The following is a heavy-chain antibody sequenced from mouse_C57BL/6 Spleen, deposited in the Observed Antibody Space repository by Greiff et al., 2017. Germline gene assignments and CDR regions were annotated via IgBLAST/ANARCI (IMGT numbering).Heavy chain of an antibody. Sequence: EVKLMESGGDLVKPGGSLKLSCAASGFTFSSYGMSWVRQTPDKRLEWVATISSGGSYTYYPDSVKGRFTISRDNAKNTLYLQMSSLKSEDTAMYYCAREENYYGSPFDYWGQGTTLTVSS. V-gene: IGHV5-6*01. CDR3: AREENYYGSPFDY. D-gene: IGHD1-1*01. CDR1: GFTFSSYG. J-gene: IGHJ2*01. CDR2: ISSGGSYT.